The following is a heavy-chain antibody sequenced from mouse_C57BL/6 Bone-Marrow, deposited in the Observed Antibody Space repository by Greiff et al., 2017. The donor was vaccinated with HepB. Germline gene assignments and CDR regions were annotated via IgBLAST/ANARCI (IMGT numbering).Heavy chain of an antibody. CDR3: ERRDYYGSSQGYFDV. D-gene: IGHD1-1*01. V-gene: IGHV5-17*01. CDR2: ISSGSSTI. Sequence: EVKVEESGGGLVKPGGSLKLSCAASGFTFSDYGMHWVRQAPEKGLEWVAYISSGSSTIYYADTVKGRFTISRDNAKNTLFLQMTSLRSEDTAMYYCERRDYYGSSQGYFDVWGTGTTVTVSS. CDR1: GFTFSDYG. J-gene: IGHJ1*03.